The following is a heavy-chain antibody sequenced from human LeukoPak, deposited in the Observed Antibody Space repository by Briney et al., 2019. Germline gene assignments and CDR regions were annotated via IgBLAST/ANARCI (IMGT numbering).Heavy chain of an antibody. Sequence: ASVKVSCKASGGTFSSYAISWVRQAPGQGLEWMGGIIPIFGTANYAQKLQGRVTMTTDTSTSTAYMELRSLRSDDTAVYYCARVTGDVPADYWGQGTLVTVSS. CDR1: GGTFSSYA. CDR2: IIPIFGTA. J-gene: IGHJ4*02. D-gene: IGHD7-27*01. CDR3: ARVTGDVPADY. V-gene: IGHV1-69*05.